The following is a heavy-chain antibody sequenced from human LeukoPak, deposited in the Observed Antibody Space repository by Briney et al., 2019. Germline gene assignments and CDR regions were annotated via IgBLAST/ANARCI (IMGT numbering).Heavy chain of an antibody. J-gene: IGHJ6*03. CDR1: GGSFSAYY. D-gene: IGHD6-13*01. Sequence: SSETLSLTCAVYGGSFSAYYWTWIRQPPGKGLEWIGEINPGGVTNYNPSLKSRVTLSLDTSKNQFSLKLNSVTAADTAVYYCARGLDIAAAGTFYMDVWDKGTAVTVSS. V-gene: IGHV4-34*01. CDR3: ARGLDIAAAGTFYMDV. CDR2: INPGGVT.